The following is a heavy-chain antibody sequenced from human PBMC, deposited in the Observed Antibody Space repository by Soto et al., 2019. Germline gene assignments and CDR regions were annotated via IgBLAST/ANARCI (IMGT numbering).Heavy chain of an antibody. D-gene: IGHD3-10*01. V-gene: IGHV4-34*01. CDR3: ARGSLHYYGSGSYYKGRFDY. Sequence: QVQLQQWGAGLLKPSETLSLTCAVYGGSFSGYYWSWIRQPPGKGLEWIGEIKHSGSTNYNPSLKIRVTISVDTSKNQFSLKLSSVTAADTAVYYCARGSLHYYGSGSYYKGRFDYWGQGTLVTVSS. CDR2: IKHSGST. CDR1: GGSFSGYY. J-gene: IGHJ4*02.